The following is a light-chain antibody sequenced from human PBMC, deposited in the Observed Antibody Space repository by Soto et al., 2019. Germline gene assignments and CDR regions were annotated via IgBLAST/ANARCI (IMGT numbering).Light chain of an antibody. CDR2: LAS. CDR1: QSVSSGY. Sequence: EIVLTQSPGTLSLSPGDRATLSCRASQSVSSGYLAWYQQKPGQAPRLLMYLASNRAAGIPDRFSGSGSGTDFPLTISRLEPEDFAVYYCQQYGSSPWTFGQGTKVEIK. CDR3: QQYGSSPWT. V-gene: IGKV3-20*01. J-gene: IGKJ1*01.